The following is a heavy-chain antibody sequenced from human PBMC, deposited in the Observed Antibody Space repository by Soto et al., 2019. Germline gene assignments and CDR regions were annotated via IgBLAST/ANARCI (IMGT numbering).Heavy chain of an antibody. CDR2: INAGNGNT. J-gene: IGHJ6*02. CDR1: GYTFTSYA. D-gene: IGHD2-15*01. Sequence: ASVKVSCKASGYTFTSYAMHWVRQAPGQRLEWMGWINAGNGNTKYSQKFQGRVTITRDTSASTAYMELSSLRSEDTAVYYCARDGGGYCSGGSCYSTRLYYYYGMDVWGQGTTVTVSS. V-gene: IGHV1-3*01. CDR3: ARDGGGYCSGGSCYSTRLYYYYGMDV.